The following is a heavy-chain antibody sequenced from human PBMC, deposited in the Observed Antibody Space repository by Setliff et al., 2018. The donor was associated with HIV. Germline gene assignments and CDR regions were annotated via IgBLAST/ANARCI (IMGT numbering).Heavy chain of an antibody. J-gene: IGHJ6*02. Sequence: ASVKISCKPSGYTFTAYGLSWVRQAPGQGLEWMGWISTYSDETSYAQKLQGRVTMTTDTSTSTAYMELRRLRFDDTAVYYCARDVEHMMDVWGQGTTVTVSS. V-gene: IGHV1-18*01. CDR2: ISTYSDET. CDR3: ARDVEHMMDV. CDR1: GYTFTAYG.